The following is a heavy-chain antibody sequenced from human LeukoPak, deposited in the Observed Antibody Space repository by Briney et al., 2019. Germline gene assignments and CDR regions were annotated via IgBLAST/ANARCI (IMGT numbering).Heavy chain of an antibody. CDR3: AKGIRTMVRGVLYYFDY. CDR2: ISGSGGST. D-gene: IGHD3-10*01. J-gene: IGHJ4*02. CDR1: GFTFSSYA. Sequence: PGGSLRLSCAASGFTFSSYAMSWVRQAPGKGLEWVSAISGSGGSTYYADSVKGRFTISRDNSKNTLYLQMNSLRAEDTAVYYCAKGIRTMVRGVLYYFDYWSQGTLVTVSS. V-gene: IGHV3-23*01.